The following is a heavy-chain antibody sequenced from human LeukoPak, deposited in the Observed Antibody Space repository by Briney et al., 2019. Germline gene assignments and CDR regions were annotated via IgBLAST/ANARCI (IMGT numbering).Heavy chain of an antibody. Sequence: GRSLRLSCAASGFTFSSYGMHWVRQAPGKGLEWVAVISYDGSNKYYADSVKGRFTISRDNSKNTLYLQMNSLRAEDTAVYYCAKDEDSSGYLPFDYWGQGTLVTVSS. CDR2: ISYDGSNK. CDR1: GFTFSSYG. CDR3: AKDEDSSGYLPFDY. D-gene: IGHD3-22*01. J-gene: IGHJ4*02. V-gene: IGHV3-30*18.